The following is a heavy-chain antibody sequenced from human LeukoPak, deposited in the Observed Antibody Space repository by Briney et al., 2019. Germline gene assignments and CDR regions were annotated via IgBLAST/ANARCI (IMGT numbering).Heavy chain of an antibody. Sequence: SQTLSLTCAISGDSVSSDNVAWSWIRQSPSRGLEWLGRTYYRPKWYNQYAFSVKGRVIVNPDTSKNQFSLQVNSVTPEDTAVYYCAREGSGIPGYYDYWGQGTLVIVSS. D-gene: IGHD3-10*01. J-gene: IGHJ4*02. CDR2: TYYRPKWYN. CDR1: GDSVSSDNVA. V-gene: IGHV6-1*01. CDR3: AREGSGIPGYYDY.